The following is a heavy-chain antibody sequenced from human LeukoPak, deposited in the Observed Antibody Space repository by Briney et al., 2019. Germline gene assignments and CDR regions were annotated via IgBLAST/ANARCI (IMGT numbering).Heavy chain of an antibody. V-gene: IGHV1-18*01. Sequence: ASVKVSCKASGYTFTSYGISWVRQAPGQGLEWMGWISAYNGNTNYAQKLQGRVTMTTDTSTSTAYMELRSLRSEDTAVYYCARGLGWTPVYYYYGMDVWGQGTTVTVSS. CDR1: GYTFTSYG. CDR2: ISAYNGNT. J-gene: IGHJ6*02. CDR3: ARGLGWTPVYYYYGMDV. D-gene: IGHD3/OR15-3a*01.